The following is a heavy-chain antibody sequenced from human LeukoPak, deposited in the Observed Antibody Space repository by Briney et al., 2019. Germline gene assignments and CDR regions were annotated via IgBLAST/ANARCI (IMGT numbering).Heavy chain of an antibody. CDR2: IHPRSGDT. CDR1: GYSFTAFY. J-gene: IGHJ4*02. V-gene: IGHV1-2*02. Sequence: RASVKVSCKASGYSFTAFYIHWVRQAPGQGLEWMGWIHPRSGDTRYAQKFQGRVTMARDTSISTVYMDLSSLGSDDTAVYYCARDGEYGTGSYYRGSFDYWGQGILVTVSS. CDR3: ARDGEYGTGSYYRGSFDY. D-gene: IGHD3-10*01.